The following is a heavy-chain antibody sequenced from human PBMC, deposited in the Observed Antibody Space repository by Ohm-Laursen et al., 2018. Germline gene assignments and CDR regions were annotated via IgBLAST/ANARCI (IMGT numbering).Heavy chain of an antibody. CDR2: ISSSGNTI. Sequence: SLRLSCTASGFTFSDYYMNWIRQAPGKGLEWVSYISSSGNTIYYADSVKGRFTISRDNAKNSVYPQMISLRAEDTAVYYCARGDYTYGLGYWGQGTLVTVSS. D-gene: IGHD5-18*01. CDR3: ARGDYTYGLGY. J-gene: IGHJ4*02. V-gene: IGHV3-11*01. CDR1: GFTFSDYY.